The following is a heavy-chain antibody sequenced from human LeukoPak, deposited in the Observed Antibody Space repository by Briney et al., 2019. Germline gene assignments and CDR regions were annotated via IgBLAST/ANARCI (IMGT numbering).Heavy chain of an antibody. V-gene: IGHV3-7*01. CDR2: IKTDGSEK. CDR1: GFTFSNYW. D-gene: IGHD3-22*01. J-gene: IGHJ1*01. Sequence: GESLRLSCEGSGFTFSNYWMGWVRQAPGKGLQWVANIKTDGSEKYYVDSVKGRFTISRDNAKNSLYLQMNSLRAEDTAVYYCATYSSLNRREFQYWGQGTLLTVSS. CDR3: ATYSSLNRREFQY.